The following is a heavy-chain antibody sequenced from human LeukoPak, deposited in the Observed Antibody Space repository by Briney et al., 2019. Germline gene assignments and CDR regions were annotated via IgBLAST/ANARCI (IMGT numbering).Heavy chain of an antibody. CDR1: GCSFTSYW. D-gene: IGHD2-15*01. CDR2: IYPGDSDT. V-gene: IGHV5-51*01. Sequence: GESLKISCKGSGCSFTSYWIGWVRQMPGKGLEWMGIIYPGDSDTRYSPSFQGQVTISADKSISTAYLQWSSLKASDTAMYYCARTPLGYCSGGSCYSFYYFDYWGQGTLVTVSS. J-gene: IGHJ4*02. CDR3: ARTPLGYCSGGSCYSFYYFDY.